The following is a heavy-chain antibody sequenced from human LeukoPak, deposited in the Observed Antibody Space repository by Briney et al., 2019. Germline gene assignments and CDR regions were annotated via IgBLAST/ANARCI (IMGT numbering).Heavy chain of an antibody. CDR2: ISAYNGNT. CDR3: ARDRPYYGSGSYYDAFDI. CDR1: GYTFTSYG. J-gene: IGHJ3*02. Sequence: ASVTVSCTASGYTFTSYGISWVRQAPGQGLEWMGWISAYNGNTNYAQKLQGRVTMTTDTSTSTAYMELRSLRSDDTAVYYCARDRPYYGSGSYYDAFDIWGQGTMVTVSS. V-gene: IGHV1-18*04. D-gene: IGHD3-10*01.